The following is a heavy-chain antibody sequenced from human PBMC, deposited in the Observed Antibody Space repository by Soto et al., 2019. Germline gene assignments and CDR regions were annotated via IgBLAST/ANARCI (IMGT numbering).Heavy chain of an antibody. Sequence: ASVKVSCKASGYTFTGYYMHWVRQAPGQGLEWMGWINPNSGGTNYAQKFQGWVTMTRDTSISTAYMELSRLRSDDTAVYYCARAPSSSWPPHFDYWGQGTLVTVSS. CDR1: GYTFTGYY. CDR2: INPNSGGT. J-gene: IGHJ4*02. CDR3: ARAPSSSWPPHFDY. V-gene: IGHV1-2*04. D-gene: IGHD6-13*01.